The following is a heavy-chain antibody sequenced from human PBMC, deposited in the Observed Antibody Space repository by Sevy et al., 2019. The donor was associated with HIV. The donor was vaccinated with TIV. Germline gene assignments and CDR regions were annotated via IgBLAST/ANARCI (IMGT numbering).Heavy chain of an antibody. CDR3: ARDVGYCSGCNCYEGGWFDP. J-gene: IGHJ5*02. Sequence: GGSLRLSCTASGFTFSSHWMHWVRQDPGKGLVWVARINSEGSSTSYADSVKARFTISRDNAKNTLYLQMNSLRVEDTALYYCARDVGYCSGCNCYEGGWFDPWGQGTLVTVSS. V-gene: IGHV3-74*01. CDR1: GFTFSSHW. D-gene: IGHD2-15*01. CDR2: INSEGSST.